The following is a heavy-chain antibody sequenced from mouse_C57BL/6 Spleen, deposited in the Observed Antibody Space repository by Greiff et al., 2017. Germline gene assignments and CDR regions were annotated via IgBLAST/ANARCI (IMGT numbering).Heavy chain of an antibody. J-gene: IGHJ1*03. CDR3: ATFILRGRGYFDV. CDR1: GFNIKDDY. CDR2: IDPENGDT. V-gene: IGHV14-4*01. D-gene: IGHD1-1*01. Sequence: EVMLVESGAELVRPGASVKLSCTASGFNIKDDYMHWVKQRPEQGLEWIGWIDPENGDTEYASKFQGKATITADTSSNTAYLQLSSLTSEDTAVYYCATFILRGRGYFDVWGTGTTVTVSS.